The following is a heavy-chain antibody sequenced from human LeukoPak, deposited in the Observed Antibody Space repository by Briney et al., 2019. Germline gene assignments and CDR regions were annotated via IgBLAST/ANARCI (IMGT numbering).Heavy chain of an antibody. CDR2: IYYSGST. Sequence: SETLSLTCTVSGGSISSSSYYWGWIRQPPGKGLEWIGSIYYSGSTYYNPSLKSRVTISVDTSKNQFFLKLSSVTAADTAVYYCARVRSESSSWYGPFDPWGQGTLVTVSS. J-gene: IGHJ5*02. D-gene: IGHD6-13*01. V-gene: IGHV4-39*07. CDR3: ARVRSESSSWYGPFDP. CDR1: GGSISSSSYY.